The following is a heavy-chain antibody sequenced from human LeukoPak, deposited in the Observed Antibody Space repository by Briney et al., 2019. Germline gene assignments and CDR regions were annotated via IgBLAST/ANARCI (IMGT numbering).Heavy chain of an antibody. V-gene: IGHV3-48*01. CDR3: ARRGHRYCTNGVCPNDAFDI. CDR1: GFTFSSYS. Sequence: GGSLRLSCAASGFTFSSYSMNWVRQAPGKGLEWVSYISSSSITIYYADSVKGRFTISRDNAKNSLYLQMNSLRAEDTAVYYCARRGHRYCTNGVCPNDAFDIWGQGTMVTVSS. J-gene: IGHJ3*02. D-gene: IGHD2-8*01. CDR2: ISSSSITI.